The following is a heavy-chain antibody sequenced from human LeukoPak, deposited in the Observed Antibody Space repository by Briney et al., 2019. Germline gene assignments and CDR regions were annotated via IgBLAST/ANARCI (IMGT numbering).Heavy chain of an antibody. V-gene: IGHV7-4-1*02. CDR3: ARKGYYDILTGYSHFDY. Sequence: ASVKVSCKASGYTFTSYAMNWVRQAPGQGLEWMGWINTNTGNPTYAQGFTGRFVFSLDTSVSTAYLQISSLKAEDTAVYYCARKGYYDILTGYSHFDYWGQGTLVTVSS. CDR2: INTNTGNP. D-gene: IGHD3-9*01. CDR1: GYTFTSYA. J-gene: IGHJ4*02.